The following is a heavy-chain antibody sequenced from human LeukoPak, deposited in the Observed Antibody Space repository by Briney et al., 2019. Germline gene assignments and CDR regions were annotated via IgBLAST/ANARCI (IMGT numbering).Heavy chain of an antibody. CDR3: AKEDYFGSGSYLGY. V-gene: IGHV3-30*18. J-gene: IGHJ4*02. CDR2: ISYDGSNK. CDR1: GFTFSSYG. Sequence: GGSLRLSCAASGFTFSSYGMHWVRQAPGKGLEWVAVISYDGSNKYYADSVKGRFTISRDNSKNTLFLQMNSLRAEDTAVYYCAKEDYFGSGSYLGYWGQGTLVTVSS. D-gene: IGHD3-10*01.